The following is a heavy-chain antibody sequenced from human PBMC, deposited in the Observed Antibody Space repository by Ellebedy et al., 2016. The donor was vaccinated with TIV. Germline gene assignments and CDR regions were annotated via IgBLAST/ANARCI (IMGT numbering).Heavy chain of an antibody. Sequence: PGGSLRLSCAASGFTFSSYWMSRVRQAPGKGLEWVANIKQDGSEKYYVDSVKGRFTISRDNAKNSLYLQMNSLRAEDTAVYYCARVFSSGWFKSFDYWGQGTLVTVSS. CDR1: GFTFSSYW. CDR2: IKQDGSEK. CDR3: ARVFSSGWFKSFDY. V-gene: IGHV3-7*03. D-gene: IGHD6-19*01. J-gene: IGHJ4*02.